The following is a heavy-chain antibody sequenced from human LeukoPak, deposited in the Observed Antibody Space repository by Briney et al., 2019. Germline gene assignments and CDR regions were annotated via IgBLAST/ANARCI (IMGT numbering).Heavy chain of an antibody. CDR1: GFTFSSYE. V-gene: IGHV3-48*03. D-gene: IGHD3-22*01. J-gene: IGHJ4*02. CDR2: ISSSGSTI. Sequence: GGSLRLSCAASGFTFSSYEMNWVRQAPGKGLEWVSYISSSGSTIYYADSVKGRFTISRDNAKNSLYLQMNSLRAEDTAVYYCARDFDSSGYFDYWGQGTLVTVSS. CDR3: ARDFDSSGYFDY.